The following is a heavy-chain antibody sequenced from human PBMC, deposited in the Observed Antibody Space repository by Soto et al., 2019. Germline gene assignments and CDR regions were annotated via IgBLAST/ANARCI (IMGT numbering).Heavy chain of an antibody. D-gene: IGHD2-15*01. V-gene: IGHV4-39*07. Sequence: PSETLSLTCTVSGGSISNSRYYWAWIRQPPGKGLEWIGSIYHTGNTYYNPSLRSRVTISVDTSKNQFSLKLSSVTAADTAVYYCARVYGGYLDYWGQGTLVTVSS. J-gene: IGHJ4*02. CDR2: IYHTGNT. CDR1: GGSISNSRYY. CDR3: ARVYGGYLDY.